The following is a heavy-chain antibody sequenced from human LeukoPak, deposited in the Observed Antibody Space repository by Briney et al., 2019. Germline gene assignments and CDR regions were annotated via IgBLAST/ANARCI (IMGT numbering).Heavy chain of an antibody. CDR1: GFIFSNYW. D-gene: IGHD3-3*01. Sequence: AGGSLRLSCAGSGFIFSNYWVYWVRQAPGKELVWVARIDVVGTRTDYADSVRGRFTISRDNAKNTIYLQMNSLTADDTAVYYCVRSMSGRNDFWGQGTVVSVSS. J-gene: IGHJ4*02. CDR2: IDVVGTRT. V-gene: IGHV3-74*01. CDR3: VRSMSGRNDF.